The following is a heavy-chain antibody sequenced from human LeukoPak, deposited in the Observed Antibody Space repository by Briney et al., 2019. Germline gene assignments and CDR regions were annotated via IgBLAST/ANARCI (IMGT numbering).Heavy chain of an antibody. CDR2: TYFRSTWYN. D-gene: IGHD6-13*01. J-gene: IGHJ4*02. Sequence: SQTLSPTCAISADSVSMNSAAWDWIRQSPWSGLEWLGRTYFRSTWYNDSAVSVKRRITINPDASKNQFSPQLNSVTPEDTAVYYCARMSSWYLIDYWGQGTLVTVSS. CDR3: ARMSSWYLIDY. V-gene: IGHV6-1*01. CDR1: ADSVSMNSAA.